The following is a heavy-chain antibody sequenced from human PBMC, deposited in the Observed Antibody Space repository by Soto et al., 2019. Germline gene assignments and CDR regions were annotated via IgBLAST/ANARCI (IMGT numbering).Heavy chain of an antibody. D-gene: IGHD5-12*01. Sequence: QMQLVQSGAEVKKPGSSVKVSCKASGGTFSSHAISWVRQAPGQGLEWMGGIIIIFGTTNYAQKFQGRVTLTADKSTGTVYMELRSLRSVDSAIFYCSVDRGEMATIVDLWGQGTLVTVSS. V-gene: IGHV1-69*06. CDR2: IIIIFGTT. J-gene: IGHJ5*02. CDR1: GGTFSSHA. CDR3: SVDRGEMATIVDL.